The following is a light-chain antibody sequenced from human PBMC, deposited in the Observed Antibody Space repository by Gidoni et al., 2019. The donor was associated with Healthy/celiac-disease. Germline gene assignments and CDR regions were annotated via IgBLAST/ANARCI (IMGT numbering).Light chain of an antibody. J-gene: IGKJ4*01. CDR3: QQFHSYILT. Sequence: AIQLTQPPSSLSASLGDRVTITCRASQGISSALAWYHQKPGKATKLLIYDASSLESGVPSRFSGSVSGTDFTLTVNSLQPEDFATYYCQQFHSYILTFGGGTKVEIK. V-gene: IGKV1-13*02. CDR1: QGISSA. CDR2: DAS.